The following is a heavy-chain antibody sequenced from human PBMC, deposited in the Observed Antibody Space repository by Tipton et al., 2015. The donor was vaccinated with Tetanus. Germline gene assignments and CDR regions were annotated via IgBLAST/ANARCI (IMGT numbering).Heavy chain of an antibody. D-gene: IGHD2-15*01. J-gene: IGHJ4*02. CDR3: AREGGFSGGSCFSGGFDN. Sequence: SLRLSCAASGFIFSSYGIHWVRQAPGKGLEWVAVSWYDGTDKYYADSVKGRFTISRDNSKNTLYLPMNSLRAGDTAVYYCAREGGFSGGSCFSGGFDNRGQGTPVPV. CDR1: GFIFSSYG. V-gene: IGHV3-33*01. CDR2: SWYDGTDK.